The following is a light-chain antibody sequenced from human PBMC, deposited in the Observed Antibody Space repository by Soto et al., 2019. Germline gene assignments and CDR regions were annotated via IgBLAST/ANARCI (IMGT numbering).Light chain of an antibody. J-gene: IGKJ3*01. CDR3: QQYGSSPLFT. V-gene: IGKV3-20*01. Sequence: ELVLTQSPGTLSLSPGERATLSCRASQSVSSTYLAWYQHKPGQAPRLLIYGAATRAAVVPERFSGRGSGTDFTLTISRLEPEDFAVYYCQQYGSSPLFTFGPGTKVEIK. CDR2: GAA. CDR1: QSVSSTY.